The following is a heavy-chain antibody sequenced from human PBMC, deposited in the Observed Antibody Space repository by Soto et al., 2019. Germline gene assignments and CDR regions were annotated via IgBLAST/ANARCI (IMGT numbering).Heavy chain of an antibody. J-gene: IGHJ4*02. V-gene: IGHV3-33*01. CDR1: GFTFSKYG. CDR2: IDYNEINQ. Sequence: GGSLRLSCVASGFTFSKYGMHWVRQAPGKGLEWVAGIDYNEINQYYAASVKGRFTISGDSSKNTVILQMNNLRADDPAVYYCARDSSAWPNYFDSWGQGIQVTVSS. CDR3: ARDSSAWPNYFDS. D-gene: IGHD6-19*01.